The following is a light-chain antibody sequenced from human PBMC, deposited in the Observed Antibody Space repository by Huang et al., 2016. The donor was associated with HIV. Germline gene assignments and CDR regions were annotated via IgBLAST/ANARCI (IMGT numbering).Light chain of an antibody. CDR2: AVS. Sequence: ETVMTQSPATLSVSLGERATLSCRASLSVSSNLAWYQQTPGQAPRLLIYAVSTRATGVPARFSGSRSGTEFTLTITSLQPEDVAFYFCQQYNDWPLTFGGGTQVEIK. J-gene: IGKJ4*01. CDR1: LSVSSN. V-gene: IGKV3-15*01. CDR3: QQYNDWPLT.